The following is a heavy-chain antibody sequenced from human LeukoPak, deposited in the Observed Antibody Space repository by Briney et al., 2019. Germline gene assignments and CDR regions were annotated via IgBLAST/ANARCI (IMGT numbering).Heavy chain of an antibody. D-gene: IGHD3-10*01. J-gene: IGHJ4*02. V-gene: IGHV3-23*01. Sequence: GGSLXLSCAASGFTFSSYAMSWVRQAPGKGLEWVSXISGSGGSTYYADSVKGRFTISRDNSKNTLYLQMNSLRAEDTAVYYCAKGAILWFGELLGDFDYWGQGTLVTVSS. CDR3: AKGAILWFGELLGDFDY. CDR2: ISGSGGST. CDR1: GFTFSSYA.